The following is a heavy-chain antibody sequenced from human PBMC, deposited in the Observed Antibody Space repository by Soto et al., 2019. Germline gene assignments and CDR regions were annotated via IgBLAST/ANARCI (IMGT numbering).Heavy chain of an antibody. J-gene: IGHJ4*02. CDR1: GGSISSGDYF. V-gene: IGHV4-30-4*01. CDR3: ARVGRGVHFDY. CDR2: IYYSGST. D-gene: IGHD3-10*01. Sequence: QVQLQESGPGLVKPSQTLSLTCTVSGGSISSGDYFLSWIRQPPGKGLEWIGYIYYSGSTYYNPSLKSRVTIPVDTSKNQFSLKLSSVTAADTAVYYCARVGRGVHFDYLCQGTLVGVSS.